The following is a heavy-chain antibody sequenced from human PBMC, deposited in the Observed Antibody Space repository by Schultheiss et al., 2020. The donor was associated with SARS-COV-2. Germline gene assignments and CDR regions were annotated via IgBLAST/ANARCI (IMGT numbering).Heavy chain of an antibody. J-gene: IGHJ6*02. CDR1: GGSISSGDYY. CDR3: ARDTVTTGGYYYGMDV. CDR2: IYYSGST. V-gene: IGHV4-30-4*01. D-gene: IGHD4-17*01. Sequence: SETLSLTCTVSGGSISSGDYYWSWIRQPPGKGLEWIGYIYYSGSTNYNPSLKSRVTISVDTSKNQFSLKLSSVTAADTAVYYCARDTVTTGGYYYGMDVWGQGTTVTVSS.